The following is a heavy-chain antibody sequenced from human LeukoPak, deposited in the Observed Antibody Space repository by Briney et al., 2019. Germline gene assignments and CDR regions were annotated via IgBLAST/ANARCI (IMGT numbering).Heavy chain of an antibody. V-gene: IGHV4-4*07. CDR2: IYTSGST. J-gene: IGHJ3*02. CDR3: ACLTTADAFDI. Sequence: KPSETLSLTCTVSGGSISSYYWSWIRQPPGKGLEWIGRIYTSGSTNYNPSLKSRVTISVDTSNNQFSLKLSSVTAADTAVYYCACLTTADAFDIWGQGTMVTVSS. CDR1: GGSISSYY. D-gene: IGHD3-22*01.